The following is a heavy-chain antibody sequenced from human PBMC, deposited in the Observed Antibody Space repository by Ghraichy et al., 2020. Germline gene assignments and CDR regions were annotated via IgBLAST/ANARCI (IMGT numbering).Heavy chain of an antibody. CDR1: GGLVSSSNSY. CDR2: VYCTGQK. J-gene: IGHJ4*02. Sequence: LRLSCTVSGGLVSSSNSYWAWLRQSPGKGLEWIANVYCTGQKYYNPSLRSRVTISVDTSKNQFSLNLYSVTAPDTAVYYCARLEVPGNFDCWGQGTLVPVSS. CDR3: ARLEVPGNFDC. V-gene: IGHV4-39*01. D-gene: IGHD3-3*01.